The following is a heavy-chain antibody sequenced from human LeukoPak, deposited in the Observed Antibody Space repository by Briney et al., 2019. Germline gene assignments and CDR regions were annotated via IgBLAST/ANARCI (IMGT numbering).Heavy chain of an antibody. CDR3: ARDLTRVLRYFDWLPSFDY. D-gene: IGHD3-9*01. CDR1: GFTFSSYW. V-gene: IGHV3-74*01. CDR2: INSDGSST. Sequence: GGSLRLSCAASGFTFSSYWMHWVRQAPGKGLVGVSRINSDGSSTKYADSVKGRFTISRDNAKNTLYLQMNSLRAEDAAVYYCARDLTRVLRYFDWLPSFDYWGQGTLVTVSS. J-gene: IGHJ4*02.